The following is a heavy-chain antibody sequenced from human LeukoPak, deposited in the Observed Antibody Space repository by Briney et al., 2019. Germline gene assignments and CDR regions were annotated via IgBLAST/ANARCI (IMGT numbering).Heavy chain of an antibody. CDR1: GFTFSSHG. Sequence: GGSLRLSCAASGFTFSSHGMHWVRQAPGKGLEWVAVIWYDGSNKYYADSVKGRFTISRDDSKNTLYLQMNSLRAEDTAVYYCAREGGDYDFWSGSKRQSFFDYWGQGTLVTVSS. D-gene: IGHD3-3*01. J-gene: IGHJ4*02. CDR2: IWYDGSNK. CDR3: AREGGDYDFWSGSKRQSFFDY. V-gene: IGHV3-33*01.